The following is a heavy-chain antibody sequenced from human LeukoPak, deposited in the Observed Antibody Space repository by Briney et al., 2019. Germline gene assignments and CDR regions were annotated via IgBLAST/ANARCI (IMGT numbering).Heavy chain of an antibody. J-gene: IGHJ5*02. CDR2: INHSGST. V-gene: IGHV4-38-2*02. CDR1: GFSISRGFY. D-gene: IGHD3-10*01. Sequence: SETLSLTCTVSGFSISRGFYWGWIRQPPGKGLEWIGEINHSGSTNYNPSLKSRVTISVDTSKNQFSLKLSSVTAADTAVYYCARVRSGSYYFRINWFDPWGQGTLVTVSS. CDR3: ARVRSGSYYFRINWFDP.